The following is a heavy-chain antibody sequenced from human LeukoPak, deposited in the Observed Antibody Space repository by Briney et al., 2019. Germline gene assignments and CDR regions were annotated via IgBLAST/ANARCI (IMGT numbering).Heavy chain of an antibody. J-gene: IGHJ6*02. CDR1: GFTFSSYG. CDR2: IWYDGSNK. Sequence: PGGSLRLSCAASGFTFSSYGMHWVRQAPGKGLEWVAVIWYDGSNKYYADSVKGRFTISRDNSKNTLYLQMNSLRAEDTAVYYCAREKVGDFWSGYYPGGYYYYGMDVWGQGTTVTVSS. V-gene: IGHV3-33*01. D-gene: IGHD3-3*01. CDR3: AREKVGDFWSGYYPGGYYYYGMDV.